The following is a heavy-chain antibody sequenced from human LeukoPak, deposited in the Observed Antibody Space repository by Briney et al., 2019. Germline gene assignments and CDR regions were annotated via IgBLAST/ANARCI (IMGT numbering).Heavy chain of an antibody. J-gene: IGHJ4*02. CDR1: GFTFSDYY. V-gene: IGHV3-11*04. CDR2: ISSSGSTI. D-gene: IGHD3-10*01. Sequence: GGSLRLSCVVSGFTFSDYYMSWIRQAPGKGLEWLSYISSSGSTIYYADSVKGRFTISRDNAKNSLYLQMNSLRAEDTAVYYCATEMFRGAYWGQGTLVTVSS. CDR3: ATEMFRGAY.